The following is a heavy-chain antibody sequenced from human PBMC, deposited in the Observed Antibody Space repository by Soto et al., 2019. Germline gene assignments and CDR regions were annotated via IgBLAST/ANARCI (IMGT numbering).Heavy chain of an antibody. CDR3: AKAKGVKTYYYYGMDV. Sequence: PGGSLRLSCAASGFTFSSYAMSWVRQAPGKGLEWVSAISGSGGSTYYADSVKGRFTISRDNSKNTLYLQMNSLRAEDTAVYYCAKAKGVKTYYYYGMDVWGQGTTVTAP. CDR2: ISGSGGST. CDR1: GFTFSSYA. V-gene: IGHV3-23*01. J-gene: IGHJ6*02. D-gene: IGHD3-22*01.